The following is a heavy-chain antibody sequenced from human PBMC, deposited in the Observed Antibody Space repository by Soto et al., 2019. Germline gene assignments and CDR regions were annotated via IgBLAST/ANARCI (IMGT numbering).Heavy chain of an antibody. V-gene: IGHV1-46*01. D-gene: IGHD2-21*02. J-gene: IGHJ4*02. Sequence: QVQLVQSGAEVKKPVASVKISCRASGYSFTSTYDHWVRQAPGQGPEWMGIINPAGGTTYYAQKFQGRLTITSDTSTDTVFMDLNDLTSEDTAVYFCALKVVTYYDNWGQGTLLTVSS. CDR3: ALKVVTYYDN. CDR1: GYSFTSTY. CDR2: INPAGGTT.